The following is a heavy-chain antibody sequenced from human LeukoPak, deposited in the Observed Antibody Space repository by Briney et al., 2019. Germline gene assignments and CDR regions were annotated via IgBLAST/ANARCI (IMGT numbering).Heavy chain of an antibody. CDR1: GGSISSSSYY. J-gene: IGHJ2*01. D-gene: IGHD2-2*01. CDR3: ARQKYGWYFDL. CDR2: IYYSGST. V-gene: IGHV4-39*01. Sequence: SETLSLTCTVSGGSISSSSYYWGWIRQPPGKGLEWIGSIYYSGSTYYNPSLKSRVTISVDTSKNQFSLKLSSVTAADTAVYYCARQKYGWYFDLWGRGTLVTVSS.